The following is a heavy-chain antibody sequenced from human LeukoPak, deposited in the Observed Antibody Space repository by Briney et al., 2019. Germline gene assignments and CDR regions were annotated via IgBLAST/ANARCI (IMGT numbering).Heavy chain of an antibody. V-gene: IGHV3-48*03. D-gene: IGHD3-22*01. CDR3: ARLLRTMMSNGGSFDI. CDR1: GFTFSSYE. Sequence: GGSLRLSCAASGFTFSSYEMNWVRQAPGKGLEWVSYISSSGSPIYYADSVKGRFTISRDNARNSMFLQMNSLRAEDTAVYYCARLLRTMMSNGGSFDIWGQGTMVTVSS. CDR2: ISSSGSPI. J-gene: IGHJ3*02.